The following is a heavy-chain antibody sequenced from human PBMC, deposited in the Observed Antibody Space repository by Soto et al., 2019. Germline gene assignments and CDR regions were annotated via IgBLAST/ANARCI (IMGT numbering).Heavy chain of an antibody. V-gene: IGHV1-46*01. J-gene: IGHJ4*02. CDR3: ARLVVAGVDY. CDR2: INPSGGST. CDR1: GYTFTSYY. D-gene: IGHD2-15*01. Sequence: GASVKVSCKASGYTFTSYYMHWVRQAPGQGLEWMGIINPSGGSTRYAQKFQGRVTMTRDTSKSTVYMELSSLRSEDTAVYYCARLVVAGVDYWGQGTLVTVSS.